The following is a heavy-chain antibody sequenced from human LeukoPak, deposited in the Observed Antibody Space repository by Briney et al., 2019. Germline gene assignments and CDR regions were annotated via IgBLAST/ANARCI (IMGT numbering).Heavy chain of an antibody. D-gene: IGHD3-16*02. CDR1: GFTFSDYY. J-gene: IGHJ4*02. CDR3: ARQSSSYIWGSYRYTSPVAALDY. Sequence: GGSLRLSCAASGFTFSDYYMSWIRQAPGKGLEWVSYISSSGSTIYYADSVKGRFTISRDNAKNSLYLQMNSLRAEDTAVYYCARQSSSYIWGSYRYTSPVAALDYWGQGTLVTVSS. CDR2: ISSSGSTI. V-gene: IGHV3-11*01.